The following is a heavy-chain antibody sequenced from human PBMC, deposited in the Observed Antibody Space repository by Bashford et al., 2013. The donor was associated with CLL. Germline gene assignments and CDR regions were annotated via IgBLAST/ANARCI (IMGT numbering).Heavy chain of an antibody. V-gene: IGHV3-30-3*01. Sequence: GSLRLSCAASGFTFSSYAMHWVRQAPGKGLEWWQLYHMMEAINTTQTSVKGPDSPISRDNSKNTLYLQMNSLRAEDTAVYYCASLTVRHIVLIRGDWYFDLWGPGTLVTVSS. CDR2: YHMMEAI. J-gene: IGHJ2*01. CDR3: ASLTVRHIVLIRGDWYFDL. CDR1: GFTFSSYA. D-gene: IGHD2-8*01.